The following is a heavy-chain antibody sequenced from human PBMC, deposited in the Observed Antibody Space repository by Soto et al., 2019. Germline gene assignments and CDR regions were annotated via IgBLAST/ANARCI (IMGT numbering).Heavy chain of an antibody. CDR1: GGSISSGGYY. J-gene: IGHJ6*03. Sequence: QVQLQESGPGLVKPSQTLSLTCTVSGGSISSGGYYWSWLRQHPGKGLEWIGYIYYSGSTYYNPSLKSRVTISVDTSKNQFSLKLSSVTAADTAVYYCARDTAMVMDYYYYMDVWGKGTTVTVSS. CDR3: ARDTAMVMDYYYYMDV. V-gene: IGHV4-31*03. D-gene: IGHD5-18*01. CDR2: IYYSGST.